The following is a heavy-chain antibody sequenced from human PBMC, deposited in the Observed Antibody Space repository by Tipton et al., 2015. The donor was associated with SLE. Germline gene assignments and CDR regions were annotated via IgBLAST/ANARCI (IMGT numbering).Heavy chain of an antibody. D-gene: IGHD2-15*01. Sequence: TLSLTCSVSTYSISNGHYWAWVRQPPGKGLEWIGTVYHTGNTYYNPSLKSRVTMSVDTSRNQFSLKLSSVTAADTAVYYCARGSRDSIYYYYYMDVWGKGTTVTVSS. CDR2: VYHTGNT. CDR1: TYSISNGHY. CDR3: ARGSRDSIYYYYYMDV. V-gene: IGHV4-38-2*02. J-gene: IGHJ6*03.